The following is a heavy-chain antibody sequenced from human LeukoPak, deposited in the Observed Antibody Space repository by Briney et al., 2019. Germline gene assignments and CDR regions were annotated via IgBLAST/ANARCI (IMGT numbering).Heavy chain of an antibody. CDR1: SGSISTTSYY. Sequence: SETLSLTCTVSSGSISTTSYYWGCIRQPPGKGLEWIGSIYYSGSTYYNPSLKSRVTISVDTSKNQFSLKLSPVTAADTAVYYCARRSGNYGFDYWGQGTLVTVSS. V-gene: IGHV4-39*01. J-gene: IGHJ4*02. D-gene: IGHD3-10*01. CDR3: ARRSGNYGFDY. CDR2: IYYSGST.